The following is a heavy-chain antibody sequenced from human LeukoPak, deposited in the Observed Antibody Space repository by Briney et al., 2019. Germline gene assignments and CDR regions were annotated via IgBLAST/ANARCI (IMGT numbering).Heavy chain of an antibody. CDR2: IYSGGST. D-gene: IGHD6-19*01. J-gene: IGHJ6*03. CDR1: GFTVSRNY. Sequence: GGSLRLSCAASGFTVSRNYMSWVRQAPGKGLEWVSEIYSGGSTYYAASVKGRFSISRDNSKNTVYLQMNSLRVEDTAVYYCATARYSSGWYGWSYYYYMDVWGKGTTVTVSS. CDR3: ATARYSSGWYGWSYYYYMDV. V-gene: IGHV3-53*01.